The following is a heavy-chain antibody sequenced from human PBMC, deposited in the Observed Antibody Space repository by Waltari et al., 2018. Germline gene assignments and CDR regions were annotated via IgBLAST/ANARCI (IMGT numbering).Heavy chain of an antibody. J-gene: IGHJ1*01. Sequence: EVQLVESGGDLVQPGGSLRLSCVASGFTLSDYWMYWVRQAPGKGLVGGTRINGAGRDTSYADSVKGRFTISRDNAKNTLFLQMNSLTAEDTAVYYCARVLERSAYPDEYFNHWGQGTLVSVSP. CDR1: GFTLSDYW. D-gene: IGHD3-16*01. CDR2: INGAGRDT. CDR3: ARVLERSAYPDEYFNH. V-gene: IGHV3-74*01.